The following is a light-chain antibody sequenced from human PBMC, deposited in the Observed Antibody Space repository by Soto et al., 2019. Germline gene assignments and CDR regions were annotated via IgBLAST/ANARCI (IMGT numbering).Light chain of an antibody. V-gene: IGKV3-20*01. CDR3: QQYGKT. Sequence: EILLTQSPGTWSLSPGERATLSCRASQTVSSTYLAWYQQRPGQAPRLLIYGASSRATGIPDRFSGSGSGTDFTLTISRLEPEDFAVYYCQQYGKTFGQGTKVDIK. J-gene: IGKJ1*01. CDR1: QTVSSTY. CDR2: GAS.